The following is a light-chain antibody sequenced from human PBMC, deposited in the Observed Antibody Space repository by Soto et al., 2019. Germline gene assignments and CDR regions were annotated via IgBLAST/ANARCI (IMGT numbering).Light chain of an antibody. J-gene: IGLJ1*01. CDR3: QTWGTGIHV. CDR1: SGHSSYA. V-gene: IGLV4-69*01. CDR2: LNSDGSH. Sequence: QAVLTQSPSASASLGASVKFTCTLSSGHSSYAIAWHQQQPEKGPRYLMKLNSDGSHSKGDGIPDRFSGSSSGAERYLTISSLQSADEADYYCQTWGTGIHVFGTGTKLTVL.